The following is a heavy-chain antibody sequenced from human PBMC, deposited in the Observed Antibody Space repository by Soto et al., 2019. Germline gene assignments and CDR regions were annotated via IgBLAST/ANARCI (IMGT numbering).Heavy chain of an antibody. J-gene: IGHJ6*02. CDR2: IYYSGST. CDR3: ARLRYFDWLLTDYYYYGMDV. CDR1: GGSISSSSYY. D-gene: IGHD3-9*01. Sequence: SETLSLTCTVSGGSISSSSYYWGWIRQPPGKGLEWIGSIYYSGSTYYNPSLKSRVTISVDTSKNQFSLKLSSVTAADTAVYYCARLRYFDWLLTDYYYYGMDVWGQGTTVTVSS. V-gene: IGHV4-39*01.